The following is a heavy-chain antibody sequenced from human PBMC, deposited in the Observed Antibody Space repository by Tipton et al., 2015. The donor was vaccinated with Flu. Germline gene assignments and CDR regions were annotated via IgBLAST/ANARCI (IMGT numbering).Heavy chain of an antibody. D-gene: IGHD6-13*01. Sequence: SLRLSCAASGFTFSSYAMSWVRQAPGKGLEWVSAISGSGGSTYYADSVKGRFTISRDNSKNTLYLQMNSLRAEDTAVYYCAKDLEGIAAAGDAFDIWGQGTMVPVSS. J-gene: IGHJ3*02. V-gene: IGHV3-23*01. CDR2: ISGSGGST. CDR3: AKDLEGIAAAGDAFDI. CDR1: GFTFSSYA.